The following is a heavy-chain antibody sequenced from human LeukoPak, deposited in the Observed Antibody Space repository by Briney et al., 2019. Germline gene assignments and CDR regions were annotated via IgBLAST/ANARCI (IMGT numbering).Heavy chain of an antibody. CDR3: ARVYTSSWCADV. Sequence: PSETLSLTCTVSGGSVIIDTYYWSSIRQPPGKGLEWIGYIYYNGRTNYNPSLKSRVTILVDTSKNQFSLKLNSVTAADTAVYYCARVYTSSWCADVWGQGTTVTVSS. V-gene: IGHV4-61*01. D-gene: IGHD6-13*01. CDR2: IYYNGRT. J-gene: IGHJ6*02. CDR1: GGSVIIDTYY.